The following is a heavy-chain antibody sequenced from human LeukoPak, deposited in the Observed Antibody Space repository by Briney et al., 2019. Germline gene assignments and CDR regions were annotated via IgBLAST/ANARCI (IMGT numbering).Heavy chain of an antibody. Sequence: SETLSLTCAVSGGSISSGGYSWGWIRQPPGKGLEWIGYIYHSGSTYYNPSLKSRVTISVDTSKNQFSLKLSSVTAADTAVYYCATPPHYDFWSGYDNAFDIWGQGTMVTVSS. CDR2: IYHSGST. CDR1: GGSISSGGYS. CDR3: ATPPHYDFWSGYDNAFDI. D-gene: IGHD3-3*01. V-gene: IGHV4-30-2*03. J-gene: IGHJ3*02.